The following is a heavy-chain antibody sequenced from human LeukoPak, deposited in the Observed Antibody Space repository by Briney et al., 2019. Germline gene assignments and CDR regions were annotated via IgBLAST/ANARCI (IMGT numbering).Heavy chain of an antibody. J-gene: IGHJ4*02. Sequence: GGSLRLSCAASGFTFSSYSMNWVRQAPGKGLEWVSYISSSSSYIYYADSVKGRFTISRDNAKNSLYLQMNSLRAEDTAVYYCASAITIFGVVTFRYWGQGTLVTVSS. CDR1: GFTFSSYS. CDR3: ASAITIFGVVTFRY. CDR2: ISSSSSYI. V-gene: IGHV3-21*05. D-gene: IGHD3-3*01.